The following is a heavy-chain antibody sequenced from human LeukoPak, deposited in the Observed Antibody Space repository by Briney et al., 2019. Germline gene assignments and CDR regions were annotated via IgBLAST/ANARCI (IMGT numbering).Heavy chain of an antibody. J-gene: IGHJ5*02. Sequence: PSETLSLTCAVSGGSISTNNWWSWVRQPPGKGLEWIGEIYHTGSTNYSPSLRSRVTISVDTSKNQFSLKLTSVTAADTALYYCARYDYGDCWFDPWGQGTLVTVSS. CDR2: IYHTGST. V-gene: IGHV4-4*02. CDR1: GGSISTNNW. CDR3: ARYDYGDCWFDP. D-gene: IGHD4-17*01.